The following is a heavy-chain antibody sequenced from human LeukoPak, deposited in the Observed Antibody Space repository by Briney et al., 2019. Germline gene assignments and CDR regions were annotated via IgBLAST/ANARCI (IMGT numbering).Heavy chain of an antibody. CDR3: ARFSQVNYAPYYFDY. Sequence: PTETLSLTCAVSGGSISSSNWWSWVRQPPGKGLEWIGEIYHSGSTNYNPSLKSRVTISVDTSKNQFSLKLSSVTAADTAVYYCARFSQVNYAPYYFDYWGQGTLVTVSS. CDR1: GGSISSSNW. V-gene: IGHV4-4*02. CDR2: IYHSGST. J-gene: IGHJ4*02. D-gene: IGHD4-11*01.